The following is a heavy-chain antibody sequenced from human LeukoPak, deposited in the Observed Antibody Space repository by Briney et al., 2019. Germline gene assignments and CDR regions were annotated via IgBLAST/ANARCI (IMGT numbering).Heavy chain of an antibody. CDR3: ARDQLLRYFDWPSFDY. J-gene: IGHJ4*02. CDR2: IYTSGST. D-gene: IGHD3-9*01. Sequence: SETLSLTCSVSGGSISSYYWSWIRQPAGKGLEWIGRIYTSGSTNYNPPLKSRVTMSVDTSKNQFSLKLSSVTAADTAVYYCARDQLLRYFDWPSFDYRGQGTLVTVSS. V-gene: IGHV4-4*07. CDR1: GGSISSYY.